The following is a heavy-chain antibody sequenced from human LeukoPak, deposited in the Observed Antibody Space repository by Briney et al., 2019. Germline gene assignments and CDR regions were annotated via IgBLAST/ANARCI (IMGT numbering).Heavy chain of an antibody. Sequence: GSLRLSCVASGFTFSNYAVNWVRQAPGKGLEYVSAISSNGGSTYYANSVKGRFTISRDNSKNTLYLQMGSLRAEDMAVYYCARAASTTPYYYYYMDVWGEGTTVTVSS. J-gene: IGHJ6*03. CDR2: ISSNGGST. D-gene: IGHD1-26*01. V-gene: IGHV3-64*01. CDR3: ARAASTTPYYYYYMDV. CDR1: GFTFSNYA.